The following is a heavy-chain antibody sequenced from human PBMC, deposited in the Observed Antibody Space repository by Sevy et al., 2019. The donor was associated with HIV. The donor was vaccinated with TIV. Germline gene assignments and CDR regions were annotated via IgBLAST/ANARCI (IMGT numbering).Heavy chain of an antibody. CDR2: IKNENEGGKT. CDR1: GFPFSDAW. D-gene: IGHD1-7*01. CDR3: TTDWCSGTTWVRAFDL. J-gene: IGHJ3*01. V-gene: IGHV3-15*01. Sequence: GGSLRLSCAASGFPFSDAWMNWVRQAPGKGLEWVGLIKNENEGGKTDYAVPVKGRFTISRDDSKNTLFLQMSSLKTEDTAIYYCTTDWCSGTTWVRAFDLWGQGTMVTVSS.